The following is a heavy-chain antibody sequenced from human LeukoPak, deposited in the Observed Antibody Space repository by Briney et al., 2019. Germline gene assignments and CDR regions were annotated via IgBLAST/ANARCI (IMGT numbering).Heavy chain of an antibody. Sequence: GGSLRLSCAASGFTFSSYSMNWVRLAPGKGLEWVSVISGGGETTYYANSVKGRFTISRDNSKNTLYLQMNSLRDEDTAVYYCAKRLGTSIGAGFDFWGQGTMVTVSS. J-gene: IGHJ3*01. V-gene: IGHV3-23*01. CDR3: AKRLGTSIGAGFDF. D-gene: IGHD1-26*01. CDR1: GFTFSSYS. CDR2: ISGGGETT.